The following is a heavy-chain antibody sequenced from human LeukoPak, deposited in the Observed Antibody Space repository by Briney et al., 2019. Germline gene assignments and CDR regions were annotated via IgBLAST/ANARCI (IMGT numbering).Heavy chain of an antibody. CDR3: ARDAGGDPFDY. D-gene: IGHD3-16*01. J-gene: IGHJ4*02. CDR2: ISSSSSYI. V-gene: IGHV3-21*01. Sequence: GGSLRLSCAASGFTFSSYSMNWVRQAPGKGLEWVSSISSSSSYIYYADSVKGRFTISRDNAKNSLYLQMNSLRAEDTAVYYCARDAGGDPFDYWGQGPLVTVSS. CDR1: GFTFSSYS.